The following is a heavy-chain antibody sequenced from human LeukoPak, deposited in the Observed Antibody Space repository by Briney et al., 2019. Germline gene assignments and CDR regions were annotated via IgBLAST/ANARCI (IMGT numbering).Heavy chain of an antibody. D-gene: IGHD6-13*01. Sequence: GGSLRLSCAASGFTFSSYWMHWVRQAPGKGLEWVSAISGSGGSTYYADSVKGRFTISRDNSKNTLYLQMNSLRAEDTAVYYCAKDPYSSSWYGHFDYWGQGTLVTVSS. CDR3: AKDPYSSSWYGHFDY. CDR1: GFTFSSYW. J-gene: IGHJ4*02. V-gene: IGHV3-23*01. CDR2: ISGSGGST.